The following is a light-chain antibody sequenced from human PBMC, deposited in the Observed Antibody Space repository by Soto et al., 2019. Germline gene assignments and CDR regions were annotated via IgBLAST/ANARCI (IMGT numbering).Light chain of an antibody. CDR1: RSNVGGYNY. V-gene: IGLV2-8*01. CDR3: SSYAASNSFYFV. CDR2: EVT. Sequence: QSALTQPPSASGSPGQAVTISCTGNRSNVGGYNYVSWYQQYPGRAPKRMIYEVTKRPSGVPDRFSGSKSGNTASLTVSGLQAEDEADYYCSSYAASNSFYFVFGGGTKLTVL. J-gene: IGLJ3*02.